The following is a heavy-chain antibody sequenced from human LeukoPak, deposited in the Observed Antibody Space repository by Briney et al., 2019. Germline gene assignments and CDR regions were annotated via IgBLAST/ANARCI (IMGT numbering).Heavy chain of an antibody. CDR3: ARVSTNDRRNAFDI. CDR1: GFTFSTYV. J-gene: IGHJ3*02. D-gene: IGHD2-8*01. V-gene: IGHV3-64*01. Sequence: GGSLRLSCAASGFTFSTYVMQWVRQAPGKGLEYVSAITGDGGYTYYANSVKGRFPISRDNSKKTLYLQMGSLRADDMAVYYCARVSTNDRRNAFDIWGQGTMVTVSS. CDR2: ITGDGGYT.